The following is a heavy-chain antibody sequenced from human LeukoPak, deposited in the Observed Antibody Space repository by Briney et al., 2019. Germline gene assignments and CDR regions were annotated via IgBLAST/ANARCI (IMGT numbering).Heavy chain of an antibody. Sequence: ASVKVSCKASGYTFTNYGISWVRQAPGQGLEWMGWISAYNGNTKYAQNLQGRVTMTTDTSTSTAYMELRSLRSDDTAVYYCARDLFVVAFDYWGQGTLVTVSP. CDR3: ARDLFVVAFDY. CDR1: GYTFTNYG. D-gene: IGHD2-15*01. V-gene: IGHV1-18*01. CDR2: ISAYNGNT. J-gene: IGHJ4*02.